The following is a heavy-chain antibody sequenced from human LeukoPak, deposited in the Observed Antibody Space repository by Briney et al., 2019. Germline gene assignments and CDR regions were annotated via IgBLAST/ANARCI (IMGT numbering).Heavy chain of an antibody. CDR3: ARVPYNWNDPDY. CDR2: ISSSGSTI. Sequence: GGSLRLSCAASGFTFSSYEMNWVRQAPGKGLEWVSYISSSGSTIYYADSVKGRSTISRDNAKNSLYLQMNSLRAEDTAVYYCARVPYNWNDPDYWGQGTLVTVSS. D-gene: IGHD1-1*01. V-gene: IGHV3-48*03. CDR1: GFTFSSYE. J-gene: IGHJ4*02.